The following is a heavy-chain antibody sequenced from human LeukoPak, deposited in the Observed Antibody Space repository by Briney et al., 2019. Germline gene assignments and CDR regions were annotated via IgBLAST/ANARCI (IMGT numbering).Heavy chain of an antibody. CDR1: GYSISSGYY. CDR3: ARDIGSSWDDY. D-gene: IGHD6-13*01. J-gene: IGHJ4*02. CDR2: IYHSGST. Sequence: SETLSLTCTVSGYSISSGYYWGWIRQPPGKGLEWIGSIYHSGSTYYSPSLKSRVTISVDTSKNQFSLKLSSVTAADTAVYYCARDIGSSWDDYWGQGTLVTVSS. V-gene: IGHV4-38-2*02.